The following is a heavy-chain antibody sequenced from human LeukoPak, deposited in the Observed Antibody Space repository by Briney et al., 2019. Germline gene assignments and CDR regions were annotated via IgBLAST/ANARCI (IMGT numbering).Heavy chain of an antibody. Sequence: PGGSLRLSFAASGFTFSSYWMSWVRQAPGKGLEWVANIKQEGREKYYVDSVKGRFTISRDNAKTALYLQMNSLRAEDTAVYYCASDYDYFDYWGQGTLVTVSS. CDR2: IKQEGREK. V-gene: IGHV3-7*01. J-gene: IGHJ4*02. D-gene: IGHD4-17*01. CDR3: ASDYDYFDY. CDR1: GFTFSSYW.